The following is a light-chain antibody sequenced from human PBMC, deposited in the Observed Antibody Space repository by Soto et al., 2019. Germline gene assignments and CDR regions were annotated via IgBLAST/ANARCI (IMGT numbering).Light chain of an antibody. V-gene: IGKV1-39*01. CDR3: QQSYSFPLT. J-gene: IGKJ1*01. CDR2: AAS. CDR1: QGIRTY. Sequence: DIQMTQSPSSLSASVGDRVTITCRASQGIRTYLNWFQQPLGKAPKLLIYAASTLQSGVPSRFSGNASGTDFTLTINSLHPEDFATYHCQQSYSFPLTFGQGTKVEIK.